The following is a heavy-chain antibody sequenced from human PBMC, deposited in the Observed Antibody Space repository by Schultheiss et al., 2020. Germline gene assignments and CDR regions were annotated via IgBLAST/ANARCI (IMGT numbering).Heavy chain of an antibody. CDR2: ISGSGGST. D-gene: IGHD2-2*01. V-gene: IGHV3-66*02. CDR3: ARGGYCSSTSCYPNYYYGMDV. Sequence: GGSLRLSCAPSIFTVSNNFMNWVRQAPGKGLEWISVISGSGGSTYYADSVKGRFTISRDNSKNTLYLQMNSLRAEDTAVYYCARGGYCSSTSCYPNYYYGMDVWGQGTTVTVSS. CDR1: IFTVSNNF. J-gene: IGHJ6*02.